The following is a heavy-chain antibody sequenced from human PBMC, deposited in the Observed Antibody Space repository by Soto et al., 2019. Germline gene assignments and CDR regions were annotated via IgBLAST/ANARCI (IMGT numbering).Heavy chain of an antibody. J-gene: IGHJ1*01. CDR3: ARDRSADRFVQYFQH. D-gene: IGHD6-19*01. V-gene: IGHV3-21*01. CDR2: ISSGSDSI. Sequence: GGSLRLSCAASGFIFTSYSMVWVRLAPGKGLEWVASISSGSDSIFYADSVKGRFTVSRDNAKNSLFLQMNNLRAEDTAVYFCARDRSADRFVQYFQHRGQGTQVTVSS. CDR1: GFIFTSYS.